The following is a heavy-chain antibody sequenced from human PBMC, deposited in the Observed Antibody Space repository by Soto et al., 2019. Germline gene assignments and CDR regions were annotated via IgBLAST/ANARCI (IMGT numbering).Heavy chain of an antibody. CDR3: ARAEGDYDSSGDQLYYFDY. Sequence: SETLSLTCTVSGGSISSYYWSWIRQPPGKGLEWIGYIYYSGSTNYNPSLKSRVTISVDTSKNQFSLKLSSVTAADTAVYYCARAEGDYDSSGDQLYYFDYWGQGTLVTVSS. D-gene: IGHD3-22*01. V-gene: IGHV4-59*01. CDR1: GGSISSYY. CDR2: IYYSGST. J-gene: IGHJ4*02.